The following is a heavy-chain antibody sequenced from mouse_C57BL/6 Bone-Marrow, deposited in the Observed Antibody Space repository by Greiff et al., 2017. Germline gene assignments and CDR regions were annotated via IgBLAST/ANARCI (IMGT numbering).Heavy chain of an antibody. V-gene: IGHV1-64*01. CDR3: ARSLGRVYYAMDY. CDR2: IHPNSGST. D-gene: IGHD4-1*01. Sequence: QVQLQQPGAELVKPGASVKLSCKASGYTFTSYWMHWVKQRPGQGLEWIGMIHPNSGSTNYNEKFKSNATLTVDKSSSTAYMQLSSLTSEDSAVYYCARSLGRVYYAMDYWGQGTSVTVSS. J-gene: IGHJ4*01. CDR1: GYTFTSYW.